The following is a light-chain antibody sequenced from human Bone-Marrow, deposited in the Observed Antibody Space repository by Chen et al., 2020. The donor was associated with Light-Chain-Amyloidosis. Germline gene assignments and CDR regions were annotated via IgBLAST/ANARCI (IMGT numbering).Light chain of an antibody. CDR2: RNN. Sequence: QSVLTQPPSASGTPGQRVTISCSGASLNIGINYVYWYQHFPGAAPNPLIHRNNLRLSGFPNRFSASTSGPSAFLSLIWVRSRDVADYYCAAWDGSVSGYVFGTGTEVIVL. CDR3: AAWDGSVSGYV. J-gene: IGLJ1*01. CDR1: SLNIGINY. V-gene: IGLV1-47*01.